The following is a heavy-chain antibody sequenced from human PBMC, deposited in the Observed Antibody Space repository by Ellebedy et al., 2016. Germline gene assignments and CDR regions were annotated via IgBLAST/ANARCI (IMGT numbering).Heavy chain of an antibody. J-gene: IGHJ4*02. Sequence: GESLKISXAASGFTFSSYAMHWVRQAPGKGLEWVAIISYDGSNKYHIDSVKGRFTISRDNSKNTLYLQMNSLRAEDTAVYYCARTPAYYDGSASCLDYWGQGTLVTVSS. D-gene: IGHD3-22*01. CDR3: ARTPAYYDGSASCLDY. V-gene: IGHV3-30-3*01. CDR2: ISYDGSNK. CDR1: GFTFSSYA.